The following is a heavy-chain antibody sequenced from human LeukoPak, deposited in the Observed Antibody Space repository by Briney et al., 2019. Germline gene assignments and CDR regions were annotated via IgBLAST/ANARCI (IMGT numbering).Heavy chain of an antibody. D-gene: IGHD1-26*01. CDR3: ALVGATTLYYYYGMDV. CDR1: GYTFTSYA. Sequence: GASVKVSCKASGYTFTSYAMHWVRQAPGQRLEWMGWINAGNGNTKYSQKFQGRVTITRDTSASTAYMELSSLRSEDTAVYYCALVGATTLYYYYGMDVWGQGTTVTVSS. V-gene: IGHV1-3*01. CDR2: INAGNGNT. J-gene: IGHJ6*02.